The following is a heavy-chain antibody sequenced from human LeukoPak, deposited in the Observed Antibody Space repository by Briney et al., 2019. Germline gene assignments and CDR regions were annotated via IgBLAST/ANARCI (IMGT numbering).Heavy chain of an antibody. CDR2: INHSGST. J-gene: IGHJ6*03. CDR3: ARPLWRGYSYVPRGPHRVGGMDV. Sequence: KPSETLSLTCAVSGASIRTYYWSWIRQPPGKGLEWIGEINHSGSTNYNPSLKSRVTISVDTSKNQFSLKLSSVTAADTAVYYCARPLWRGYSYVPRGPHRVGGMDVWGKGTTVTVSS. V-gene: IGHV4-34*01. CDR1: GASIRTYY. D-gene: IGHD5-18*01.